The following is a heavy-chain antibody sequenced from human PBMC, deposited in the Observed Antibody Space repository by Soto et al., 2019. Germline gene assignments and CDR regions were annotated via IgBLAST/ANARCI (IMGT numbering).Heavy chain of an antibody. CDR2: IIPIFGTA. CDR3: ASSHRYSYGPNYYYYGMDV. D-gene: IGHD5-18*01. CDR1: GGTFSSYA. Sequence: QVQLVQSGAEVKKPGSSVKVSCKASGGTFSSYAISWVRQAPGQGLEWMGGIIPIFGTANYAQKFQGRVTITADESTSTAYMELSSLRSEDTAVYYCASSHRYSYGPNYYYYGMDVWGQGTTVTVSS. J-gene: IGHJ6*02. V-gene: IGHV1-69*01.